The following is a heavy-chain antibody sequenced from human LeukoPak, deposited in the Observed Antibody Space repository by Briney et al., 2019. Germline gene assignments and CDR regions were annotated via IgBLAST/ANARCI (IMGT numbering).Heavy chain of an antibody. CDR1: GFTFSDYY. CDR3: ASLPTTIFGVVVPTPHY. Sequence: GGSLRLSCAASGFTFSDYYMSWIRQAPGKGLEWISYISSSGSTIYYADSVKGRFTISRDNAKNSLFLQMNSLRAEDTAVYYCASLPTTIFGVVVPTPHYWGQGTLVTVSS. D-gene: IGHD3-3*01. J-gene: IGHJ4*02. V-gene: IGHV3-11*04. CDR2: ISSSGSTI.